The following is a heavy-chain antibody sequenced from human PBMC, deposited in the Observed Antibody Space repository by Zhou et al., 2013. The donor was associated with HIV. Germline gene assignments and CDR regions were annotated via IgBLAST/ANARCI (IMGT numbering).Heavy chain of an antibody. Sequence: QVQLVQSGAEVKKPGSSVKVSCKASGGTFSSYAISWVRQAPGQGLEWMGGIIPIFGTANYAQKFQGRVTITTDESTSTAYMELSSLRSEDTAVYYCARDRRDCSSTSCSDYYYMDVWGKGTTVTVSS. V-gene: IGHV1-69*05. CDR2: IIPIFGTA. D-gene: IGHD2-2*01. J-gene: IGHJ6*03. CDR3: ARDRRDCSSTSCSDYYYMDV. CDR1: GGTFSSYA.